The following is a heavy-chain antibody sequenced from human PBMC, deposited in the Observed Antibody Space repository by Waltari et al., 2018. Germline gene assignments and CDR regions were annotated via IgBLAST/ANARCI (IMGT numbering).Heavy chain of an antibody. J-gene: IGHJ1*01. Sequence: QVQLQQWGAGLLKPSETLSLTCAVYGGSFSGYYWSWIRQPPGKGLEWIGEINHSGSTNYTPSRKSRVTIAVDTSKNQFSLKLSSVTAADTAVYYCARGPTTNRVGWQWLVLGYFQHWGQGTLVTVSS. CDR2: INHSGST. V-gene: IGHV4-34*01. CDR1: GGSFSGYY. CDR3: ARGPTTNRVGWQWLVLGYFQH. D-gene: IGHD6-19*01.